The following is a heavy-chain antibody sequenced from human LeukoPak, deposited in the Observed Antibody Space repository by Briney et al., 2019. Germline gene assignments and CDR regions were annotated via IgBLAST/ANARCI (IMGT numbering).Heavy chain of an antibody. D-gene: IGHD6-19*01. V-gene: IGHV3-7*01. CDR3: ARDGEEYQWLAEYFQH. CDR2: IKQDGSEK. J-gene: IGHJ1*01. CDR1: GFTFSSYW. Sequence: PGGSLRLSCAASGFTFSSYWMSWVRQAPGKGLEWVANIKQDGSEKYYVDSVKGRFTISRDNAKNSLYLQMNSLRAEDTAVYYCARDGEEYQWLAEYFQHWGQGTLVTVSS.